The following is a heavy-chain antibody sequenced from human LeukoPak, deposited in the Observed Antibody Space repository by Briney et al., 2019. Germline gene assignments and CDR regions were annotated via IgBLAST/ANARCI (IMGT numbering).Heavy chain of an antibody. V-gene: IGHV3-30*18. CDR2: ISYDGSNK. D-gene: IGHD3-10*01. CDR1: GFTFSSYG. J-gene: IGHJ6*02. CDR3: AKNYPPDYYGSGSYYNAAMDV. Sequence: GGSLRLSCAASGFTFSSYGMHWVRQAPGKGLEWVAVISYDGSNKYYADSVKGRFTISRDNSKNTLYLQMNSLRAEDTAVYYCAKNYPPDYYGSGSYYNAAMDVWGQGTTVTVSS.